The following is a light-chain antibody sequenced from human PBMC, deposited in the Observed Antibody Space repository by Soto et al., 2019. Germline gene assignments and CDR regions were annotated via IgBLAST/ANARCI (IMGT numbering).Light chain of an antibody. CDR2: WAS. Sequence: DIVMTQSPDSLAVSLGERATINCKSSQSVFHSPSQRSYLAWYQQKPGQPPKLLLYWASTRESGVPDRFSGSGSGTDFTLTISSLQAEDVAVYYCQQYYSNPPFFTFGPGTKVEIK. CDR3: QQYYSNPPFFT. CDR1: QSVFHSPSQRSY. V-gene: IGKV4-1*01. J-gene: IGKJ3*01.